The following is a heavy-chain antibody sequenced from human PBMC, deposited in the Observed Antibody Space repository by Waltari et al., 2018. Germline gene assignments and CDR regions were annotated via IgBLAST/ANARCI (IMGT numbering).Heavy chain of an antibody. J-gene: IGHJ4*02. CDR3: ARDFAPGYYDFWSGYSPGDY. CDR2: INPNSGGT. V-gene: IGHV1-2*02. CDR1: GYTFTGYY. D-gene: IGHD3-3*01. Sequence: QVQLVQSGAEVKKPGASVKVSCKASGYTFTGYYMHWVRQAPGQGLEWMGWINPNSGGTNYAQKIQGRVTMTRDTSISTAYMELSRLRSDDTAVYYCARDFAPGYYDFWSGYSPGDYWGQGTLVTVSS.